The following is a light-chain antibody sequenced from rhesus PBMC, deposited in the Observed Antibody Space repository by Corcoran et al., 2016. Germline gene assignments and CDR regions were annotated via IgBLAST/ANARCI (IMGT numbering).Light chain of an antibody. V-gene: IGKV1-69*01. CDR2: RAS. CDR1: QGISNR. Sequence: DIQMTQSPSSLSASVGDRVTITCRASQGISNRLAWYQQKPGKAPKLLIYRASNLETGVPSRFSGIGSGTDFTLTISSLQPEDIATYYCQQHDNSPFTFGPGTKLDIK. CDR3: QQHDNSPFT. J-gene: IGKJ3*01.